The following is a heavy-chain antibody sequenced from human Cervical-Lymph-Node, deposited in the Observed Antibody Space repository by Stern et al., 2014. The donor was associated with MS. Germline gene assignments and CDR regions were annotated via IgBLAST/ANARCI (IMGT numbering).Heavy chain of an antibody. CDR2: SNPSGGST. D-gene: IGHD6-19*01. CDR1: GYTFTSYY. CDR3: AREDSSALHYYYYYGMDV. J-gene: IGHJ6*02. Sequence: QMQLVQSGAEVKKPGASVKVSCKASGYTFTSYYMHWVRQAPGQGLEWMGISNPSGGSTSYAQKFQGRVTMTRDTSTSTVYMELSSLRSEDTAVYYCAREDSSALHYYYYYGMDVWGQGTTVTVSS. V-gene: IGHV1-46*01.